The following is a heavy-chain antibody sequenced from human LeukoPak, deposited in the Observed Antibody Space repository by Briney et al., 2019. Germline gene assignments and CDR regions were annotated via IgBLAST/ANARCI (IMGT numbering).Heavy chain of an antibody. D-gene: IGHD3-16*02. J-gene: IGHJ4*02. CDR2: INHSGST. CDR3: ARVPNQYYDYVWGSYRGYYFDY. V-gene: IGHV4-34*01. CDR1: GGSFSGYY. Sequence: SETLSLTCAVYGGSFSGYYWSWIRQPPGKGLEWIGEINHSGSTNYNPSLKSRVTISVDTSKNQFSLKLSSVTAADTAVYYCARVPNQYYDYVWGSYRGYYFDYWGQGTLVTASS.